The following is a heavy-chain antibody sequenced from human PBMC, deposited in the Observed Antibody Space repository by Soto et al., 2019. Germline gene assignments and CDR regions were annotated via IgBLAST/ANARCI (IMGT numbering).Heavy chain of an antibody. V-gene: IGHV3-30*18. J-gene: IGHJ4*02. CDR2: ISNDGSNK. Sequence: GGCPRLSCAAPGFSFSTYCIHWVRQAPGKGLGGVAFISNDGSNKYYADSVKGRFTISRDNSKNTLYLQMNSLRAEDTAVYYCAKDANEGYYYDSSGYYYFDYWGQGTLVTVSS. CDR3: AKDANEGYYYDSSGYYYFDY. CDR1: GFSFSTYC. D-gene: IGHD3-22*01.